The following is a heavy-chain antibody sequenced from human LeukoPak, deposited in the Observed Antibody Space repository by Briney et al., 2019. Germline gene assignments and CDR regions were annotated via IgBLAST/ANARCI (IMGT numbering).Heavy chain of an antibody. CDR3: ARAGGMEERLYYYYYYMDV. J-gene: IGHJ6*03. Sequence: PSETLSLTCTASGGSISSYYWSWIRQPAGKGLEWIGRIYTSGSTNYNPSLKSRVTISVDTSKNQFSLKLSSVTAADTAVYYCARAGGMEERLYYYYYYMDVWGKGTTVTVSS. CDR2: IYTSGST. V-gene: IGHV4-4*07. D-gene: IGHD2-15*01. CDR1: GGSISSYY.